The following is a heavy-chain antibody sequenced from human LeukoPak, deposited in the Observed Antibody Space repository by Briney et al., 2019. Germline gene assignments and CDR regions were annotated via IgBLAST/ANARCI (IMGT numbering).Heavy chain of an antibody. D-gene: IGHD3-22*01. V-gene: IGHV4-61*08. CDR2: IYYSGST. Sequence: SQTLSLTCTVSGGSISSGGYYWSWIRQHPGKGLEWIGYIYYSGSTNYNPSLKSRVTISVDTSKNQFSLKLSSVTAADTAVYYCARVRRGNYYDSSGINPRCENFDYWGQGTLVTVSS. J-gene: IGHJ4*02. CDR1: GGSISSGGYY. CDR3: ARVRRGNYYDSSGINPRCENFDY.